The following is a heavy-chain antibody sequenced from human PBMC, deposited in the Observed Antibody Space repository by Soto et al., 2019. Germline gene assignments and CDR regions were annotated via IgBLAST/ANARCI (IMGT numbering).Heavy chain of an antibody. J-gene: IGHJ4*02. CDR1: GFTFSSYA. V-gene: IGHV3-64D*06. CDR2: ISSNGGST. D-gene: IGHD3-10*01. Sequence: PGGSLRLSCSASGFTFSSYAMHWVRQAPGKGLEYVSAISSNGGSTYYADSVKGRFTISRDNSKNTLYLQMSSLRAEDTAVYYCVKGRVGESRWLQSYFDYCGQGTMVTVST. CDR3: VKGRVGESRWLQSYFDY.